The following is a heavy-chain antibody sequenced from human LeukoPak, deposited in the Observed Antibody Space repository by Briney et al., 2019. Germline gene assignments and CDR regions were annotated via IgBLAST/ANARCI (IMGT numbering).Heavy chain of an antibody. J-gene: IGHJ5*02. CDR3: ARGGLPRENWFDP. D-gene: IGHD3/OR15-3a*01. CDR2: IYYNGST. CDR1: GGYISSYY. V-gene: IGHV4-59*12. Sequence: SETLSLTCTVSGGYISSYYWSWIRQPPGKGLEWIGYIYYNGSTKYNPSLKSRVTISVDTSKNQFSLKLTSVTAADTAVYYCARGGLPRENWFDPWGQGTLVTVSS.